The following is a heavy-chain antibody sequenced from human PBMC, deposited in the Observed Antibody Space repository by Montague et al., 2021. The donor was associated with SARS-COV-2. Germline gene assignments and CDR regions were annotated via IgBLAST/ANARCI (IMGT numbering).Heavy chain of an antibody. CDR2: ISYDGNNK. V-gene: IGHV3-30-3*01. D-gene: IGHD1-26*01. J-gene: IGHJ4*02. CDR1: RFTFSLYS. CDR3: ARVFSGTYLDYFDY. Sequence: SLRLSCAASRFTFSLYSMHWVRQAPGKGLEWVAVISYDGNNKYYADSVRGRFTVSRDNSKNTLHLQMSSLRAEDTAVYYCARVFSGTYLDYFDYWGQGSLVTVSS.